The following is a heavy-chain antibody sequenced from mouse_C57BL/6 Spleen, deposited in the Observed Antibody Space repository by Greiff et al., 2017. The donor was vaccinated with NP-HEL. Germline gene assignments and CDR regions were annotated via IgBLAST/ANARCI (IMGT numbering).Heavy chain of an antibody. Sequence: EVMLVESGGGLVKPGGSLKLSCAASGFTFSSYTMSWVRQTPEKRLEWVATISGGGGNTYYPDSVKGRFTISSDNAKNTLYLQMSSLRSEDTALYYCARPPLYGNYWYFDVWGTGTTVTVSS. CDR2: ISGGGGNT. V-gene: IGHV5-9*01. CDR3: ARPPLYGNYWYFDV. CDR1: GFTFSSYT. D-gene: IGHD2-1*01. J-gene: IGHJ1*03.